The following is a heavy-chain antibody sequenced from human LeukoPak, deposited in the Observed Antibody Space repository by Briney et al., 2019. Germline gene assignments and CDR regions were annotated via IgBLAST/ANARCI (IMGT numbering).Heavy chain of an antibody. CDR1: GGSISSGGYY. J-gene: IGHJ4*02. CDR2: IYYSGST. CDR3: ARVGYYDFWSGPEHPCYFDY. V-gene: IGHV4-31*03. Sequence: SETLSLTCTVSGGSISSGGYYWSWIRQHPGKGLEWIGYIYYSGSTYYNPSLKSRVTISVDTSKNQFSLKLSSVTAADTAVYYCARVGYYDFWSGPEHPCYFDYWGQGTLVTVSS. D-gene: IGHD3-3*01.